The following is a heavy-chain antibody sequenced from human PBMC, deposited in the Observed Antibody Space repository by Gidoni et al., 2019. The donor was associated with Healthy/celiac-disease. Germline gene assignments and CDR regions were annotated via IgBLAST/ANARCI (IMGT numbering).Heavy chain of an antibody. CDR3: AREVPTIVGHYQLLYRGGYYYYGMDV. CDR1: GYTFTSYG. V-gene: IGHV1-18*01. CDR2: ISAYNGNT. D-gene: IGHD2-2*02. J-gene: IGHJ6*02. Sequence: QVQLVQSGAEVKKPGASVKVSCKASGYTFTSYGISWVRQAPGQGLEWMGWISAYNGNTNYAHKLQGRFTMTTDTSTSTAYMELRSLRSDDTAVYYCAREVPTIVGHYQLLYRGGYYYYGMDVWGQGTTVTVSS.